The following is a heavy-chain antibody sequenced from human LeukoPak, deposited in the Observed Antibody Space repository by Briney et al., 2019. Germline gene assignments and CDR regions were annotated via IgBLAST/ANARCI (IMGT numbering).Heavy chain of an antibody. CDR1: GFTFSSYE. J-gene: IGHJ6*03. CDR3: ARERPLDSSKYYYYMDV. Sequence: PGGSLRLSCAASGFTFSSYEMNRVRQAPGKGLEWVSYISSSGSTIYYADSVKGRFTISRDNAKNSLYLQMNSLRAEDTAVYYCARERPLDSSKYYYYMDVWGKGTTVTVSS. V-gene: IGHV3-48*03. D-gene: IGHD3-22*01. CDR2: ISSSGSTI.